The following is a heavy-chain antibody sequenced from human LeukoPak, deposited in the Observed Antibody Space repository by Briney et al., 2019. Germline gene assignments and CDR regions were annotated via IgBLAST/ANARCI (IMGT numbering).Heavy chain of an antibody. V-gene: IGHV3-11*01. CDR1: GFTFSDYY. CDR2: ISSSGSTI. CDR3: AKDMISVGATYGMDV. Sequence: GGSLRLSCAASGFTFSDYYMSWIRQAPGKGLEWVSYISSSGSTIYYADSVKGRFTISRDNAKNSLYLQMNSLRAEDTALYYCAKDMISVGATYGMDVWGQGTTVTVSS. D-gene: IGHD1-26*01. J-gene: IGHJ6*02.